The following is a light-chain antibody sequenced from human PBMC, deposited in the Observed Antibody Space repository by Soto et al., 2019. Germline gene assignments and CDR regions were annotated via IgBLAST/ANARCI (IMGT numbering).Light chain of an antibody. Sequence: QSALTQPPSASGSPGQSVTISCTGTSSDVGGYNYVSWYQQHPDKAPTLISYEVSKRPSGVPDRFSGSKSGNTASLTVSGLQADDEADYYCSSYAGSARILFGGGTKLTVL. V-gene: IGLV2-8*01. J-gene: IGLJ2*01. CDR3: SSYAGSARIL. CDR2: EVS. CDR1: SSDVGGYNY.